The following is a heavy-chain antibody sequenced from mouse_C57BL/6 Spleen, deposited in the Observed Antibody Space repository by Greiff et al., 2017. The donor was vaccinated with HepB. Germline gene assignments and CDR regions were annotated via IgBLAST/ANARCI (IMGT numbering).Heavy chain of an antibody. D-gene: IGHD1-1*01. J-gene: IGHJ4*01. Sequence: EVQLVESGEGLVKPGGSLKLSCAASGFTFSSYAMSWVRQTPEKRLEWVAYISSGGDYIYYADTVKGRFTISRDNARNTLYLQMSSLKSEDTAMYYCTRAITTVYAMDYWGQGTSVTVSS. CDR2: ISSGGDYI. V-gene: IGHV5-9-1*02. CDR3: TRAITTVYAMDY. CDR1: GFTFSSYA.